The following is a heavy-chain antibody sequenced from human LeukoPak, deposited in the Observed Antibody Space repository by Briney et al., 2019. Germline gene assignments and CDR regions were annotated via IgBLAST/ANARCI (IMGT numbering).Heavy chain of an antibody. CDR3: ARDPIDGYSSGWTYNWFDP. V-gene: IGHV4-61*02. D-gene: IGHD6-19*01. J-gene: IGHJ5*02. Sequence: SQTLSLTCTVSGGSISSGSYYWSWIRQPAGKGLEWIGRIYTSGSTNYNPSLKSRVTMSVDTSKNQFSLKLSSVTAADTAVYYCARDPIDGYSSGWTYNWFDPWGQGTLVTVSS. CDR1: GGSISSGSYY. CDR2: IYTSGST.